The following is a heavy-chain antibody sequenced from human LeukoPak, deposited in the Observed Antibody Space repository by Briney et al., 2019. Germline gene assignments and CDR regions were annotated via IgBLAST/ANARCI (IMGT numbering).Heavy chain of an antibody. CDR1: GFTFSSYG. CDR2: ISYDGSNK. V-gene: IGHV3-30*03. D-gene: IGHD6-19*01. CDR3: ATRVQWLPRS. Sequence: PGGSLRLSCAASGFTFSSYGMHWVRQAPGKGLEWVAVISYDGSNKYYADSVKGRFTISRDNSKNTLYLQMNSLRAEDTAVYYCATRVQWLPRSWGQGTLVTVSS. J-gene: IGHJ5*02.